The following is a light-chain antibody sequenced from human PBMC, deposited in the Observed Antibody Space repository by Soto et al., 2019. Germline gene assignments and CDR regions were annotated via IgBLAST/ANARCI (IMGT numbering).Light chain of an antibody. CDR2: EVT. CDR3: SSYTNKNVGPVT. Sequence: QSALTQPPSASGSPGQSVTISCTGTSSDVGAYNYVSWYQQHPGKVPKLMIYEVTKRPSGVPERFSASKSGNTASLTVSGLQAEDEAVYYCSSYTNKNVGPVTFGGGIKLTVL. V-gene: IGLV2-8*01. CDR1: SSDVGAYNY. J-gene: IGLJ2*01.